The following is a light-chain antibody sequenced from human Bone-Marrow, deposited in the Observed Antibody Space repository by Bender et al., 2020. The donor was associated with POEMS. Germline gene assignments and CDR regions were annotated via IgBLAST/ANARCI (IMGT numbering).Light chain of an antibody. Sequence: SYDLTQPPSVSVSPGQTARITCSGDAFPKKFAYWYQQKPGQAPILVIYKDTERPSGIPERFSGSNSGNTATLTISRVEAGDEADYSCQVWDRSSDHWVFGGGTKLTVL. V-gene: IGLV3-25*02. CDR1: AFPKKF. J-gene: IGLJ3*02. CDR3: QVWDRSSDHWV. CDR2: KDT.